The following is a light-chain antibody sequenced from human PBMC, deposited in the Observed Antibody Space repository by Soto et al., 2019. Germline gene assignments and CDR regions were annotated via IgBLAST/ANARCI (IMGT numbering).Light chain of an antibody. CDR3: QQYNNWPWT. V-gene: IGKV3-15*01. CDR2: GAS. CDR1: QSVSTY. Sequence: EIVLTQSPATLSLSPGERATLSCRASQSVSTYVTYLAWYQQKPGQAPRFLISGASTRATGIPARFSGSGSGTEFTLTISSLQSEDFAVYYCQQYNNWPWTFGQGTKVDIK. J-gene: IGKJ1*01.